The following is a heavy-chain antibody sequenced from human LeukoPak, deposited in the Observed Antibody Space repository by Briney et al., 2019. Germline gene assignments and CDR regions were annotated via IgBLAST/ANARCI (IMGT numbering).Heavy chain of an antibody. CDR3: ARDRVPAAAVLDY. D-gene: IGHD6-13*01. CDR2: ISYDGSNK. J-gene: IGHJ4*02. Sequence: PGGSLRLSCAVSGFTFSSYVIHWVRQAPGKGLEWVAVISYDGSNKYYADSVKGRFTISRDNSKNTLYLQMNSLRAEDTAVYYCARDRVPAAAVLDYWGQGTLVTVSS. V-gene: IGHV3-30*04. CDR1: GFTFSSYV.